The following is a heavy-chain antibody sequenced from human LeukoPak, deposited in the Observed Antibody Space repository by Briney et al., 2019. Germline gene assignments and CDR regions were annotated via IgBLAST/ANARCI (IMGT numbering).Heavy chain of an antibody. J-gene: IGHJ3*02. CDR3: ARQRSMTLDAFDI. CDR2: IYPGDSDT. V-gene: IGHV5-51*01. CDR1: GYSFTSYW. Sequence: GESLKISCKGSGYSFTSYWIGWVRQLPGKGLEWMGIIYPGDSDTRYSPSFQGQVTISADKSISTAYLQWSSLKASDTAMYYCARQRSMTLDAFDIWGQGTMVTVSS.